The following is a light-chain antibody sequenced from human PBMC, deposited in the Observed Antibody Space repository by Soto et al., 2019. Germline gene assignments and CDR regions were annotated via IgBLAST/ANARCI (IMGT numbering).Light chain of an antibody. CDR3: QQDNSYSMYT. Sequence: DIQMTQSPATLSVSVGDRVTITCRASPSISSWLAWYQQKPGKAPKLLIYNASSIERGVQSRFSGSGAGTEFTLTISSLQPDDFATYYCQQDNSYSMYTFGQGTKLEIK. J-gene: IGKJ2*01. V-gene: IGKV1-5*03. CDR2: NAS. CDR1: PSISSW.